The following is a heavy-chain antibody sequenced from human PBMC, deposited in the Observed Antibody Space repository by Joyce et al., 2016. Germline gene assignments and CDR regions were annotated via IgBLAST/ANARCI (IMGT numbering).Heavy chain of an antibody. Sequence: VQLQQWGAGLLKPSETLSLTCGVYGGSFRDYFWSWIRQTPGKGLEWIGEINPSGGTSYNPSLKSRVTMSVDMSTNQFSLKLRSVTAADTAVYYCAIGLLGPRLASWGQGTLVTVSS. J-gene: IGHJ5*02. CDR1: GGSFRDYF. CDR2: INPSGGT. CDR3: AIGLLGPRLAS. D-gene: IGHD1-26*01. V-gene: IGHV4-34*02.